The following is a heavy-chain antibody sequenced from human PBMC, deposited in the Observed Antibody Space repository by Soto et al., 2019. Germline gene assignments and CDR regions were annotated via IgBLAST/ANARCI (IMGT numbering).Heavy chain of an antibody. V-gene: IGHV3-48*01. CDR1: GFTFSSYG. CDR2: ISSSSSTI. D-gene: IGHD6-13*01. CDR3: ARDLGSSWYPEYFQH. Sequence: GGSQRLSCAASGFTFSSYGRNWVRQAPGKGLEWVSYISSSSSTIYYADSVKGRFTISRDNAKNSLYLQMNSLRAEDTAVYYCARDLGSSWYPEYFQHWGQGTLVTVSS. J-gene: IGHJ1*01.